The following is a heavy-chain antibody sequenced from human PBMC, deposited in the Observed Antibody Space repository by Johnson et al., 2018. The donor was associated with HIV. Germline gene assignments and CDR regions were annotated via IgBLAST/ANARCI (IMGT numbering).Heavy chain of an antibody. V-gene: IGHV3-30-3*01. CDR3: ARAGIVGDQRDAFDI. CDR2: ISYDGSNK. CDR1: GFTFSSYA. J-gene: IGHJ3*02. Sequence: QVQVVESGGGVVQPGRSLRLSCAASGFTFSSYAMHWVRQAPGKGLEWVAVISYDGSNKYYADSVTGLFPISRDNSKNTLYLQMNSLRAEETAVYYCARAGIVGDQRDAFDIWGQGTMVTVSS. D-gene: IGHD1-26*01.